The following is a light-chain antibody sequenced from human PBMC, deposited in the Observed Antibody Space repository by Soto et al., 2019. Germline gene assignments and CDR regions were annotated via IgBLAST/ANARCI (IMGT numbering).Light chain of an antibody. J-gene: IGLJ1*01. CDR3: SSYAPWTTPQV. CDR1: SSDVGGYNY. Sequence: QAALTQPASVSGSPGQSITISCTGTSSDVGGYNYVSWYQQHPGNAPKLIIYEVNNRPSGVSNRFSGSKSGHTASLTISGLQADDEAVYYCSSYAPWTTPQVFGTGTKVTVL. CDR2: EVN. V-gene: IGLV2-14*01.